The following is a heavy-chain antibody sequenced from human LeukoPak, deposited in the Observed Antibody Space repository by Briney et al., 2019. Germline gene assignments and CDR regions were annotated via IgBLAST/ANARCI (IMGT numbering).Heavy chain of an antibody. J-gene: IGHJ4*02. CDR3: ARGPPYSSGWHWGHPFDY. CDR1: GGSISSGSYY. V-gene: IGHV4-61*02. CDR2: IYTSGST. D-gene: IGHD6-19*01. Sequence: SQTLSLTCTVSGGSISSGSYYWSWIRQPAGKGLEWIGRIYTSGSTNYNPSLKSRVTISVDKSKNQFSLKLSSVTAADTAVYYCARGPPYSSGWHWGHPFDYWGQGTLVTVSS.